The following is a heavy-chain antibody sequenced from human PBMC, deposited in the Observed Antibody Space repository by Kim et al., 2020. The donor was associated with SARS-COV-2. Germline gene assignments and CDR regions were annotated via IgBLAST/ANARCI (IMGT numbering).Heavy chain of an antibody. J-gene: IGHJ4*02. Sequence: GGSLRLSCAASGFTFSSYGMSWVRQAPGKGLEWVSTISGSGGTTYYADSVKGRFTISRDNSKNTLYLQLNSLRAEDTAKYSCAILVATMYVWGQGTLVSVS. CDR3: AILVATMYV. V-gene: IGHV3-23*01. CDR2: ISGSGGTT. CDR1: GFTFSSYG. D-gene: IGHD5-12*01.